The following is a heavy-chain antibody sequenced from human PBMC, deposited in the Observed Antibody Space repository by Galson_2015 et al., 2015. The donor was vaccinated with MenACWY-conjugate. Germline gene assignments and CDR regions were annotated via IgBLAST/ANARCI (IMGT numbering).Heavy chain of an antibody. D-gene: IGHD2-8*01. V-gene: IGHV3-23*01. CDR2: ISDSGSSS. CDR3: TKNGEMGYLYMDA. CDR1: GFTFSSYV. J-gene: IGHJ6*03. Sequence: SLRLSCAASGFTFSSYVMSWVRQAPGKGLEWVSAISDSGSSSYNADSVKGRFTISRDNSKNTLYLQMSSLRVEDTAIYYCTKNGEMGYLYMDAWGKGTTVTVSS.